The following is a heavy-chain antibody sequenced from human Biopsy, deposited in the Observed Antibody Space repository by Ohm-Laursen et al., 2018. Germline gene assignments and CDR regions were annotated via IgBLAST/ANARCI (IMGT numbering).Heavy chain of an antibody. CDR1: GYTFTGQY. Sequence: ASVKVSCKASGYTFTGQYLHWVRQVPGQGLEWMGWINTHSGTTKFAQDFQGRVTMTRDTSITTAYMELRRLRSDDTAVYYCAKGQDLRGGAEYFQHWGQGALVTVSS. J-gene: IGHJ1*01. CDR2: INTHSGTT. V-gene: IGHV1-2*02. D-gene: IGHD2-15*01. CDR3: AKGQDLRGGAEYFQH.